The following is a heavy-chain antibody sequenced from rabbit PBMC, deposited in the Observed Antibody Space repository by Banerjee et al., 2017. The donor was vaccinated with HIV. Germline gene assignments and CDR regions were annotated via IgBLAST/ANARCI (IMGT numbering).Heavy chain of an antibody. Sequence: QSLEESGGDLVKPGASLTLTRTASGFSFSSGYDMCWVRQAPGKGLEWIACIYAGSSGSPYSASWAKGRFTISKTSSTTVTLQMTSLTAADTATYFCARDWYYGYAGNNLYYFKLWGPGTLVTVS. J-gene: IGHJ4*01. V-gene: IGHV1S40*01. D-gene: IGHD6-1*01. CDR3: ARDWYYGYAGNNLYYFKL. CDR2: IYAGSSGSP. CDR1: GFSFSSGYD.